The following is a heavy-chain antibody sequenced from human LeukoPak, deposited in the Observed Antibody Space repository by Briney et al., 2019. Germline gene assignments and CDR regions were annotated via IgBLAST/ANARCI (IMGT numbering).Heavy chain of an antibody. D-gene: IGHD6-13*01. CDR2: ISSSSSYI. V-gene: IGHV3-21*01. Sequence: GSLRLSCAASGFTFSSYSMNWVRQAPGKGLEWVSSISSSSSYIYYADSVKGRFTISRDNAKNSLYLQMNSLRAEDTAVYYCVTAAGLGVYYFDYWGQGTLATVSS. CDR1: GFTFSSYS. CDR3: VTAAGLGVYYFDY. J-gene: IGHJ4*02.